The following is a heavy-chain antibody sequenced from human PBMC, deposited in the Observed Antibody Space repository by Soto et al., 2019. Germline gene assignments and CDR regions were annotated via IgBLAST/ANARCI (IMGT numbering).Heavy chain of an antibody. CDR3: ARGRERQQLVRYFDY. J-gene: IGHJ4*02. D-gene: IGHD6-13*01. CDR2: IKQDGSEK. CDR1: GFTFSSYW. V-gene: IGHV3-7*01. Sequence: GESLKISCAASGFTFSSYWMSWVRQAPGKGLEWVANIKQDGSEKYYVDSVKGRFTISRDNAKNSLYLQMNSLRAEDTAVYYCARGRERQQLVRYFDYWGQGTLVTVSS.